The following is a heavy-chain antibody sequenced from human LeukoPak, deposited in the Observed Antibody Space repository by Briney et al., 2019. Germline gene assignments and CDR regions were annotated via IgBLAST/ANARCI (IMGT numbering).Heavy chain of an antibody. V-gene: IGHV3-7*03. CDR2: IKQAGSEN. CDR1: GFIFSSYW. D-gene: IGHD3-16*01. J-gene: IGHJ4*02. CDR3: ATGQNVWGAPTPLYDY. Sequence: GGSLRLSCAASGFIFSSYWMTWVRQAPGKGLEWVANIKQAGSENSYVDSVKGRFTISRDNAKNSLYLQINSLRAEDTAVYYCATGQNVWGAPTPLYDYWGQGTLVTVSS.